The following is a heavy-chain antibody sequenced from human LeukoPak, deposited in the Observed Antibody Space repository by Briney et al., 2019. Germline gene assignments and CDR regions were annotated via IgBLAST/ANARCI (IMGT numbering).Heavy chain of an antibody. V-gene: IGHV1-18*04. CDR3: ARSHSGSLRAPFDY. J-gene: IGHJ4*02. CDR2: ISANNGKT. CDR1: GYTFTNYG. Sequence: ASVKVSCKASGYTFTNYGFIWVRQAPGQRLECLGWISANNGKTNYAQKVQGRVTMTTDTSTSTAYMELRSLRSDDTAVYYCARSHSGSLRAPFDYWGQGTLVTVSS. D-gene: IGHD3-22*01.